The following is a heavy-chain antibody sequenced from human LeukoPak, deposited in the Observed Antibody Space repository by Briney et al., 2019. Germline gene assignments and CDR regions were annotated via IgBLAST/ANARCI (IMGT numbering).Heavy chain of an antibody. CDR3: AKDGKVSVAGYFDY. Sequence: GGSLTLSCAASGFTFSTYAMSWVRQAPGKGLEWVSTISYSGDSKYYADSVKGRFTISRDNSKNTLYLKMNSLRAEDTAVYYCAKDGKVSVAGYFDYWGQGTLVTVSS. D-gene: IGHD6-19*01. J-gene: IGHJ4*02. CDR2: ISYSGDSK. V-gene: IGHV3-23*01. CDR1: GFTFSTYA.